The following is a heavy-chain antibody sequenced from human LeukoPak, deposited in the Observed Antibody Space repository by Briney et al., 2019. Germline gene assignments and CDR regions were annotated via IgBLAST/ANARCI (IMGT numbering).Heavy chain of an antibody. CDR1: GGSISSGGYY. J-gene: IGHJ4*02. Sequence: SETLSLTCAVSGGSISSGGYYWSWIRQHPGKGLEWIGYIYYSGSTYYNPSLKSRVTISVDTSKNQFSLKLSSVTAADTAVYYCARGPATTVTTGGPLGYWGQGTLVTVSS. CDR2: IYYSGST. D-gene: IGHD4-17*01. CDR3: ARGPATTVTTGGPLGY. V-gene: IGHV4-31*11.